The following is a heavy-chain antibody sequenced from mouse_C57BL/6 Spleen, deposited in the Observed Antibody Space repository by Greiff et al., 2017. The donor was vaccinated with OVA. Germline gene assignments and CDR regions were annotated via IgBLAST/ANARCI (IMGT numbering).Heavy chain of an antibody. J-gene: IGHJ2*01. CDR2: IYPGSGST. CDR3: AAHYYGSSYLYFDY. D-gene: IGHD1-1*01. CDR1: GYTFTSYW. Sequence: QVQLQQPGAELVKPGASVKMSCKASGYTFTSYWITWVKQRPGQGLEWIGDIYPGSGSTNYNEKFKSKATLTVDTSSSTAYMQLSSLTSEDSAVYYCAAHYYGSSYLYFDYWGQGTTLTVSS. V-gene: IGHV1-55*01.